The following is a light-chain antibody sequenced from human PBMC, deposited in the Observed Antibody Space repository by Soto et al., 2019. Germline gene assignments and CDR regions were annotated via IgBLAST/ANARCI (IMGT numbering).Light chain of an antibody. CDR3: QQYNPYSPWT. J-gene: IGKJ1*01. V-gene: IGKV1-5*03. CDR1: QSITGW. Sequence: DIQMTQSPPTLSASVGDRVTISCRASQSITGWLAWFQQKPGKAPKLLISKASKLESGVPSRFSGSESGTDFTLTISGLQPDDFATYYCQQYNPYSPWTFGQGTKVEIK. CDR2: KAS.